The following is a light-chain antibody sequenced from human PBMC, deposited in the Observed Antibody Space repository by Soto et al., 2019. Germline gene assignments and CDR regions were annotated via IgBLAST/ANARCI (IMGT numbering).Light chain of an antibody. CDR3: LLSYSGAHVV. Sequence: QAVVTQEPPLTVSPGGTVTLTCGSSTGAVTSGHYPYWFQQKPGQAPRTLIYDTSNKHSWTPARFSGSLLGGKAALTLSGAQPEDEAEYYCLLSYSGAHVVFGGGTKVTVL. J-gene: IGLJ2*01. V-gene: IGLV7-46*01. CDR2: DTS. CDR1: TGAVTSGHY.